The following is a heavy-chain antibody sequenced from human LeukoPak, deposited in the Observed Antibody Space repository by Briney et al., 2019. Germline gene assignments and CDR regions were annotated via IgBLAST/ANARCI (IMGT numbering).Heavy chain of an antibody. Sequence: SETLSLTCTVSGDSISRSYWTWIRQSPGNRLEWIGCIYSSGSTRYNPSLKSRVTISEDTSKNQFSLRLSSVTAADTAVYYCARASWGAIYYYGMDVWGQGTTVTVSS. CDR3: ARASWGAIYYYGMDV. V-gene: IGHV4-59*01. J-gene: IGHJ6*02. CDR1: GDSISRSY. D-gene: IGHD3-16*01. CDR2: IYSSGST.